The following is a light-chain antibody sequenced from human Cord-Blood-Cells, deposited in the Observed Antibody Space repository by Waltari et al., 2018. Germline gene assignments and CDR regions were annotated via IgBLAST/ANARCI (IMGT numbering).Light chain of an antibody. CDR1: SSDVGGYNY. J-gene: IGLJ1*01. Sequence: QSALTQPASVSGSPGQSITISCTGTSSDVGGYNYVSWYQQHPGKAPKLMIYEVSKRPAGFSNRFAGSKSGSAASLTISGLQAEDEADYYCSSYTSSSTYVFGTGTKVTVL. CDR3: SSYTSSSTYV. V-gene: IGLV2-14*01. CDR2: EVS.